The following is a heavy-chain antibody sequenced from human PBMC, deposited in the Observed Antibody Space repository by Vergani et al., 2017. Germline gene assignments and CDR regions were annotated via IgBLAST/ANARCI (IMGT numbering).Heavy chain of an antibody. Sequence: QVQLQQSGPGLVKPSQTLLLTCAISGDSVSSNSAAWNWSRQSPSRGLEWLGRSYYRSKWYNDYAVSVKSRITINPDTSKNQFSLQLNSVTPEDTAVYYCGSGWEQQLSNWGQGTLVTVSS. CDR1: GDSVSSNSAA. CDR2: SYYRSKWYN. J-gene: IGHJ4*02. V-gene: IGHV6-1*01. CDR3: GSGWEQQLSN. D-gene: IGHD6-13*01.